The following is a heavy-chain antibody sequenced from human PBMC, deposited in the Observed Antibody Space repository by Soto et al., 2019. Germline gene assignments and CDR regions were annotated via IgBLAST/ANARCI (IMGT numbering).Heavy chain of an antibody. CDR1: GFTFSSYG. Sequence: GESLKISCAASGFTFSSYGMHWVRQAPGKGLEWVAVISYDGSNKYYADSVKGRFTISRDNSKNTLYLQMNSLRAEDTAVYYCAKDQSITFTIFGVVTQYYYYGMDVWGQGTTVTVSS. D-gene: IGHD3-3*01. CDR3: AKDQSITFTIFGVVTQYYYYGMDV. V-gene: IGHV3-30*18. J-gene: IGHJ6*02. CDR2: ISYDGSNK.